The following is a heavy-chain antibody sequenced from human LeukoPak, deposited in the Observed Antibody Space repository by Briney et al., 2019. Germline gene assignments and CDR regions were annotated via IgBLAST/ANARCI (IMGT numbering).Heavy chain of an antibody. CDR3: ARGGPALDY. CDR1: EFTFNSYW. Sequence: HPGGSLRLSCAASEFTFNSYWMSWVRQAPGKGLEWVANIDEDGSEKYYVDSVRGRFTISRDNAQNSVFLQIHGLRVEDTAVYYCARGGPALDYWGQGTLVTVSS. J-gene: IGHJ4*02. V-gene: IGHV3-7*01. CDR2: IDEDGSEK.